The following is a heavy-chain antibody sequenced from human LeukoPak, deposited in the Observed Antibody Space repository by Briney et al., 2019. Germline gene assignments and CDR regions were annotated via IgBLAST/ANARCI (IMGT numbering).Heavy chain of an antibody. CDR1: GYTFTSYY. J-gene: IGHJ6*03. CDR3: ARDPAPTRSSGLYYYYMDV. Sequence: GASVKVSCKASGYTFTSYYMHWVRQAPGQGLEWMGIVNPSGGSTSYAQKFQGRVTMTGDMSTSTVYMELSSLRSEDTAVYYCARDPAPTRSSGLYYYYMDVWGKGTTVTVSS. D-gene: IGHD6-19*01. CDR2: VNPSGGST. V-gene: IGHV1-46*01.